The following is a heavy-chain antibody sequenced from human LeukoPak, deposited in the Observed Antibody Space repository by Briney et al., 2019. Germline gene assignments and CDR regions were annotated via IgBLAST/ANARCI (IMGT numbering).Heavy chain of an antibody. D-gene: IGHD2-15*01. CDR2: IWYDGSNK. CDR3: ARDDVVVAIGTFDH. Sequence: PGGSLRLSCAASGFTFSSYGMHWVRQAPGKGLEWVATIWYDGSNKYYAGSVKGRFTISRDNPKNTLYLQMNSLRADDTAVYYCARDDVVVAIGTFDHWGQGTLVTVSS. CDR1: GFTFSSYG. J-gene: IGHJ4*02. V-gene: IGHV3-33*01.